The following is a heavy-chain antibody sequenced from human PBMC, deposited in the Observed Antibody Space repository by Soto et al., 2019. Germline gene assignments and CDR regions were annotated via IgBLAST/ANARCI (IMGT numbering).Heavy chain of an antibody. V-gene: IGHV1-3*01. CDR1: VYTLTNYA. Sequence: PSVKVSCKASVYTLTNYAMHWVRQAPGQRLEWMGWINAGNGNTKYSQKFQGRVTITRDTSASTAYMELSSLRSEDTAVYYCARVSGYYLPDYWGQGTLVTVSS. D-gene: IGHD5-12*01. CDR3: ARVSGYYLPDY. CDR2: INAGNGNT. J-gene: IGHJ4*02.